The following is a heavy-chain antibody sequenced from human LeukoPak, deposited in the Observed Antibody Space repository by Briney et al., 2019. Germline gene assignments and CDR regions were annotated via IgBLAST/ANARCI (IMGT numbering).Heavy chain of an antibody. CDR3: ARLGIVVVYNAFDI. J-gene: IGHJ3*02. CDR2: ISGSGGST. D-gene: IGHD2-2*03. V-gene: IGHV3-23*01. CDR1: GFTFSSYA. Sequence: GGSLRLSCAASGFTFSSYAMSWVRQAPWKGLEWVSAISGSGGSTYYADSVKGRFTISRDNSKNTLYLQMNSLRAEDTAVYYCARLGIVVVYNAFDIWGQGTMVTVSS.